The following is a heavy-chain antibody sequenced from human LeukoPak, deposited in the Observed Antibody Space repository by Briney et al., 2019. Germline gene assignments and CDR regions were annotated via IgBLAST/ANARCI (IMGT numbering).Heavy chain of an antibody. CDR2: IYYSGST. J-gene: IGHJ4*02. CDR1: GGSVNSGDYY. D-gene: IGHD3-22*01. CDR3: ARGTEYYYDSSGYRVFDY. Sequence: SETLSLTCTVSGGSVNSGDYYWSWIRQHPGKGLEWTGYIYYSGSTYYNPSLKSRVTISVDTSKNQFSLKLSSVTAADTAVYYCARGTEYYYDSSGYRVFDYWGQGTLVTVSS. V-gene: IGHV4-31*03.